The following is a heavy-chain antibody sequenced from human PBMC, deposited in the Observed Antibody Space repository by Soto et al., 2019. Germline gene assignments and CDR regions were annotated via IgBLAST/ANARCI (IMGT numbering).Heavy chain of an antibody. V-gene: IGHV4-34*01. D-gene: IGHD2-21*02. J-gene: IGHJ4*02. Sequence: PSETLSLTCAVYGGSFSGYYWSWIRQPPGKGLEWIGEINHSGSTNYNPAIKSRVTISVDTSKNQFSLKLSSVTAADTAVYYCARGGDIVVVTANPRNLEFDYWGQGTLVTVSS. CDR2: INHSGST. CDR1: GGSFSGYY. CDR3: ARGGDIVVVTANPRNLEFDY.